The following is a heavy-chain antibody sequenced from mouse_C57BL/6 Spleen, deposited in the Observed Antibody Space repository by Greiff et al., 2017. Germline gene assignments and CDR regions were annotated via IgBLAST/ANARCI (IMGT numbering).Heavy chain of an antibody. Sequence: VMLVESGPGLVQPSQSLSITCTVSGFSLTSYGVHWVRQSPGKGLEWLGVIWSGGSTDYNAEFISRLSISKDNSKSQVFFKMNSLQADDTAIYYCARNEGLLRGYYFDYWGQGTTLTVSS. CDR2: IWSGGST. CDR1: GFSLTSYG. D-gene: IGHD1-1*01. V-gene: IGHV2-2*01. CDR3: ARNEGLLRGYYFDY. J-gene: IGHJ2*01.